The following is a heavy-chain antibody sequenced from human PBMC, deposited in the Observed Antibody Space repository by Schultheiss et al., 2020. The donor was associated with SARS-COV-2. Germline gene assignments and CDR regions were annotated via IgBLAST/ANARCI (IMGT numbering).Heavy chain of an antibody. CDR3: ARGLKRITIFGVVIISGPKCFDS. CDR1: GFTFSSYA. D-gene: IGHD3-3*01. Sequence: GGSLRLSCAASGFTFSSYAMSWVRQAPGKGLEWVSAISGSGGSTYYADSVKGRFTISRDNSKNTLYLQMNSLRAEDTAVYYCARGLKRITIFGVVIISGPKCFDSWGRGTLITVSS. J-gene: IGHJ4*02. V-gene: IGHV3-23*01. CDR2: ISGSGGST.